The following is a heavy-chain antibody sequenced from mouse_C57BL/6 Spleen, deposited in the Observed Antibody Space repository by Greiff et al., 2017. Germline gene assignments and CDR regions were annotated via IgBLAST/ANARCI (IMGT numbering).Heavy chain of an antibody. J-gene: IGHJ2*01. CDR1: GFSFNTYA. V-gene: IGHV10-1*01. CDR2: IRSKSNNYAT. Sequence: EVKLVESGGGLVQPKGSLKLSCAASGFSFNTYAMNWVRQAPGKGLEWVARIRSKSNNYATYYADSVKDRFTISRDDSESMLYLQMNNLKTEDTAMYYCVRDYYGLDYWGQGTTLTVSS. CDR3: VRDYYGLDY. D-gene: IGHD1-1*01.